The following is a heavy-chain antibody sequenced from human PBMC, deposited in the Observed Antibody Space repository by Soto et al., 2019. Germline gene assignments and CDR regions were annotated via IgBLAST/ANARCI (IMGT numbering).Heavy chain of an antibody. D-gene: IGHD5-12*01. CDR1: GGTFSTYA. J-gene: IGHJ4*02. CDR2: IIPMFGTA. Sequence: QVQLVQSGAEVKKPESSVKVSCKAPGGTFSTYAISWVRQAPGQGLEWMGGIIPMFGTANYAQRFQDRVTTTADESTNTVYMGLGSLRSEDTAVYFCASGIQRWLRRINNGYSGWGQGTLVTVSS. CDR3: ASGIQRWLRRINNGYSG. V-gene: IGHV1-69*12.